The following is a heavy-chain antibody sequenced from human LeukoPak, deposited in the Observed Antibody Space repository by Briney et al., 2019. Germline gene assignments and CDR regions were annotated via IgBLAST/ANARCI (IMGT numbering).Heavy chain of an antibody. J-gene: IGHJ4*02. D-gene: IGHD1-26*01. CDR3: ARDSGSYYAFDY. CDR1: GFTFSNYA. V-gene: IGHV3-23*01. Sequence: PGGSLRLSCAASGFTFSNYAMSWVRQAPGKGLEWVSSISSSGGSTFYADSVKGRFTISRDNAKNSLYLQMNSLRAEDTAVYYCARDSGSYYAFDYWGQGTLVTVSS. CDR2: ISSSGGST.